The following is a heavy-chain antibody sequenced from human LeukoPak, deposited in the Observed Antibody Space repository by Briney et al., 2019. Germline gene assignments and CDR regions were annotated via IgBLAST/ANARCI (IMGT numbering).Heavy chain of an antibody. V-gene: IGHV4-59*08. J-gene: IGHJ4*02. Sequence: KSSETLSLTCTVSGGSMSAYYWTWFRQPPRMGLEWVGYIYYSGSTNYNPSLKSRLTISVDTSKNPFSLRLSSVTAADTAVYYCATIAGSSSYWGQGTLVTVSS. CDR3: ATIAGSSSY. D-gene: IGHD6-6*01. CDR2: IYYSGST. CDR1: GGSMSAYY.